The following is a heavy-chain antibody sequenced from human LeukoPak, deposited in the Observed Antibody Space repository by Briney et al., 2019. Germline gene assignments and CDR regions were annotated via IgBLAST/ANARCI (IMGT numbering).Heavy chain of an antibody. CDR1: GGPISSGSYY. CDR2: IYTSGST. CDR3: AREDADFWSGYDY. J-gene: IGHJ4*02. V-gene: IGHV4-61*02. Sequence: SETLSLTCTVSGGPISSGSYYWSWIRQPAGKGLEWIGRIYTSGSTNYNPSLKSRVTISVDTSKNQFSLKLSSVTAADTAVYYCAREDADFWSGYDYWGQGTLVTVSS. D-gene: IGHD3-3*01.